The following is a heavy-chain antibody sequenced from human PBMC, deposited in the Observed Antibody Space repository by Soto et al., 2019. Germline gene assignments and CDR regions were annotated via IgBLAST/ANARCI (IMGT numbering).Heavy chain of an antibody. CDR2: INAGNGNT. V-gene: IGHV1-3*01. CDR1: GYTLTSYA. J-gene: IGHJ4*02. Sequence: ASVKVSCKASGYTLTSYAIYWVRQAPGQRLEWMGWINAGNGNTKYSQKFQGRVTITRDTSASTAYMELSSLRSEDTAVYYCARDMGFGLSDYWGQGTLVTVSS. D-gene: IGHD3-10*01. CDR3: ARDMGFGLSDY.